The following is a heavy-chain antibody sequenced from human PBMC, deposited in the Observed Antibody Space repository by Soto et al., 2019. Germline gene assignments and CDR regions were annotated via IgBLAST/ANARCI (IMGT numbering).Heavy chain of an antibody. J-gene: IGHJ4*02. CDR1: RYTFTGYY. V-gene: IGHV1-2*02. Sequence: ASVKVSCKASRYTFTGYYMHWVRQAPGQGLEWMGWINPDSGGTNYAQNFQGRVTMTRDTSISTAYMELSSLRSDDTALYYCVRRQYSGSTSYLDYWGQGTLVTVSS. CDR2: INPDSGGT. D-gene: IGHD1-26*01. CDR3: VRRQYSGSTSYLDY.